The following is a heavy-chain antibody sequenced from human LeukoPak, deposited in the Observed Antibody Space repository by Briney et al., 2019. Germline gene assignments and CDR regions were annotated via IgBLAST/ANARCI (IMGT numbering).Heavy chain of an antibody. V-gene: IGHV3-74*01. CDR3: ARGGSTWLDY. CDR1: GFTLSTYW. J-gene: IGHJ4*02. Sequence: GGSLRLSCAASGFTLSTYWMHWVRQVPGEGLVWVSRIDSDGRRTSYADSVKGRFTISRDNAKNALYVQMNSLRAEDTAVYYCARGGSTWLDYWGQGTLVTVSS. CDR2: IDSDGRRT. D-gene: IGHD2/OR15-2a*01.